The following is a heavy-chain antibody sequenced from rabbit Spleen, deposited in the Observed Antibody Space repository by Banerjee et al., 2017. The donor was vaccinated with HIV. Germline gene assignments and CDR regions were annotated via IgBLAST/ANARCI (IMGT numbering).Heavy chain of an antibody. D-gene: IGHD4-2*01. J-gene: IGHJ4*01. V-gene: IGHV1S45*01. CDR3: VRDQAGDAGYGPYYFNL. CDR1: GIDFNSDDY. Sequence: QEHLEESGGGLVKPGGTLTLTCKASGIDFNSDDYMCWVRQPPGKGLEWIACVGSGGFTYSATWATGRFTISKTSSTTVTLQMTSLTAADTATYFCVRDQAGDAGYGPYYFNLWGQGTLVTVS. CDR2: VGSGGFT.